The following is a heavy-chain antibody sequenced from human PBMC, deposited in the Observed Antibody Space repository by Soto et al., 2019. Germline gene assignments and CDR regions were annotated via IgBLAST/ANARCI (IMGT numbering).Heavy chain of an antibody. CDR1: GFSFRSYR. D-gene: IGHD5-18*01. V-gene: IGHV3-21*01. J-gene: IGHJ2*01. Sequence: GGSLRLSCAASGFSFRSYRMNWVRQAPGKGLEWVSSISDISSYTYYADSMKGRFTISRDNAENALYLDMNSLRAEDTAVYYCARRGDTAMFPYWYFDLWGRGTLVTVSS. CDR2: ISDISSYT. CDR3: ARRGDTAMFPYWYFDL.